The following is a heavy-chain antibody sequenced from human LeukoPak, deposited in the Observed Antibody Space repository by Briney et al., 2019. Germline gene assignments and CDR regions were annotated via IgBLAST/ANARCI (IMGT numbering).Heavy chain of an antibody. V-gene: IGHV4-4*02. Sequence: PSESLSLTCGVSGGSITNTNYWTWVRQPPGKGLEWIGEVNLQGSTNYNPSLMGRVAIAVDTSENHISLQLTSVTAADTAVYYCARHSRSGFNYGPLDYWGQGRLVTVSS. J-gene: IGHJ4*02. CDR3: ARHSRSGFNYGPLDY. D-gene: IGHD5-18*01. CDR1: GGSITNTNY. CDR2: VNLQGST.